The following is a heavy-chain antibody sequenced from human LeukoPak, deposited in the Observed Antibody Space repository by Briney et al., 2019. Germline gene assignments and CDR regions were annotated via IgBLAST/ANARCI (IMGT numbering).Heavy chain of an antibody. CDR2: ISYDGSNK. Sequence: PGGSLRLSCAASGFTFSSYGMHWVRQAPGKGLEWVAVISYDGSNKYYADSVKGRFTISRDNSKNTLYLQMNSLRAEDTAVYYCAKDLSYGSYYYMDAWGKGTTVTVSS. CDR1: GFTFSSYG. CDR3: AKDLSYGSYYYMDA. D-gene: IGHD5-18*01. J-gene: IGHJ6*03. V-gene: IGHV3-30*18.